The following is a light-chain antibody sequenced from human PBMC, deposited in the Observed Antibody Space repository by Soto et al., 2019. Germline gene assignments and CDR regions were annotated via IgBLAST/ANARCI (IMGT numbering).Light chain of an antibody. V-gene: IGKV3-20*01. CDR2: RGS. CDR1: QNIRGNE. Sequence: EVVLTQSPGTLSLSPGERATLSCRASQNIRGNELAWYQQKPGQAPRLLIYRGSSRATGIPDRFSGRGSGTDVTLTTSRLEPEEFAVYYCQDYGTSAPWTFGQGTKVEIK. CDR3: QDYGTSAPWT. J-gene: IGKJ1*01.